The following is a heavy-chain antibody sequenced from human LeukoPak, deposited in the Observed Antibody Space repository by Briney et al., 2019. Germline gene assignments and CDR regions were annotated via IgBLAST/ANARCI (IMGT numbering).Heavy chain of an antibody. V-gene: IGHV3-21*01. CDR1: GFTFSSYS. CDR3: ATLGEVLGTDY. D-gene: IGHD1-26*01. J-gene: IGHJ4*02. Sequence: GGSLRLSCAASGFTFSSYSMNWVRQAPGQGLEWVSSISSSSSYIYYADSVKGRFTISRDNAKNSLYLQMNSLRAEDTAVYYCATLGEVLGTDYWGQGTLVTVSS. CDR2: ISSSSSYI.